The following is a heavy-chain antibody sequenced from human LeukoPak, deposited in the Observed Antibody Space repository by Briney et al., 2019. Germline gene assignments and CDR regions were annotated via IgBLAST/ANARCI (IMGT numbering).Heavy chain of an antibody. CDR2: VDPEDGET. Sequence: ASVKVSCKTSGYTFTGYFIHWVRQAPGQGLEWMGRVDPEDGETIYAEKFQGRVTITADTSTDTAYMELSSLRSEDTAVYYCSRGDWFDPWGQGTLVTVSS. D-gene: IGHD3-16*01. CDR1: GYTFTGYF. J-gene: IGHJ5*02. CDR3: SRGDWFDP. V-gene: IGHV1-69-2*01.